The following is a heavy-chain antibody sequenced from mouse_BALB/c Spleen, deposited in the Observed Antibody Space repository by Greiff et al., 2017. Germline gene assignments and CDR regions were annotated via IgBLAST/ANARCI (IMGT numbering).Heavy chain of an antibody. CDR1: GFNIKDTY. CDR2: IDPANGNT. V-gene: IGHV14-3*02. CDR3: ARGDDYALDY. Sequence: EVKLVESGAELVKPGASVKLSCTASGFNIKDTYMHWVKQRPEQGLEWIGRIDPANGNTKYDPKFQGKATITADTSSNTAYLQLSSLTSEDTAVYYCARGDDYALDYWGQGTTLTVSS. J-gene: IGHJ2*01. D-gene: IGHD2-4*01.